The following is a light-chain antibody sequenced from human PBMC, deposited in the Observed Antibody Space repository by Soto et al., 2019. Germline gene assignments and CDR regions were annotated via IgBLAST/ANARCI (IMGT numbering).Light chain of an antibody. CDR3: HQYGTSPQT. J-gene: IGKJ1*01. CDR2: GAS. CDR1: QSVSSSY. V-gene: IGKV3-20*01. Sequence: EVVLTQSPVTVSLSPGERATLSCRASQSVSSSYLAWYQHKRGQAPRLLMYGASSRATGVPDRFSGWGSGTDFTLTISRLEPEDFAVYYCHQYGTSPQTFGQGTKVDIK.